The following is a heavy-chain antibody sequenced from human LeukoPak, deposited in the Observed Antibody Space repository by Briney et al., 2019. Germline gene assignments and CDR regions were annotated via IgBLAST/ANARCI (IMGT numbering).Heavy chain of an antibody. Sequence: ASVKVSCKASGYTFTSYAMHWVRQAPGQRLEWMGWINGGNGNTKYSQKFQGRVTMTRDTSTSTVYMELSSLRSEDTAVYYCARDQRLYDAFDIWGQGTMVTVSS. CDR1: GYTFTSYA. V-gene: IGHV1-3*01. J-gene: IGHJ3*02. CDR2: INGGNGNT. D-gene: IGHD6-25*01. CDR3: ARDQRLYDAFDI.